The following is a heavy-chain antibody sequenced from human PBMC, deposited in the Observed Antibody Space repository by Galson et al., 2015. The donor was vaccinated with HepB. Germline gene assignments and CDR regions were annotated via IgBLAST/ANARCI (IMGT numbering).Heavy chain of an antibody. CDR1: GLTFVSYS. CDR2: ITSTGDTI. D-gene: IGHD4-17*01. Sequence: SLRLSCAPSGLTFVSYSMNWVRQAPGKGLEWVSVITSTGDTIYYADSVKGRFTVSRDNSKSTLYLQLSNLRADDTAVYYCAKNYGYFDSWGQGTLVTVSS. CDR3: AKNYGYFDS. V-gene: IGHV3-21*04. J-gene: IGHJ4*02.